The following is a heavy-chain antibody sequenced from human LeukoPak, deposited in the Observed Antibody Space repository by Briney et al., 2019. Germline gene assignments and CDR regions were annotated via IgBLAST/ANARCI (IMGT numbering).Heavy chain of an antibody. CDR1: GFTFRNYG. Sequence: GGSLRLSCAASGFTFRNYGMHWVRQAPGKGLEWVAVISYDGGNKYYADSVKGRFTISRDNSKNTLYLQMNSLRAEDTAIYYCAKDRDTMTRVVLPYLDYWGQGTLVTVSS. D-gene: IGHD3-22*01. V-gene: IGHV3-30*18. CDR2: ISYDGGNK. CDR3: AKDRDTMTRVVLPYLDY. J-gene: IGHJ4*02.